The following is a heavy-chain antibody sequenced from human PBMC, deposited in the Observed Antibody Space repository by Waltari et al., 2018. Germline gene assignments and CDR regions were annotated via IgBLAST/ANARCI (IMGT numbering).Heavy chain of an antibody. CDR2: SSSSSSTI. D-gene: IGHD4-17*01. Sequence: EVQLVESGGGLVQPGGSLSLSCAAYGFTFSRHSLKWVRQAPGKGLEWVSYSSSSSSTIYYADSVKGRFTISRDNAKNSLYLQMNSLRAEDTAVYYCATPYGDLTDYSGQGTLVTVSS. CDR3: ATPYGDLTDY. J-gene: IGHJ4*02. V-gene: IGHV3-48*01. CDR1: GFTFSRHS.